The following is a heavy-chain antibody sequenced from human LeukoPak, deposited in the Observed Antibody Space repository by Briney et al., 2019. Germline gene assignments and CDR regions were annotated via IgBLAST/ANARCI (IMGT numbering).Heavy chain of an antibody. J-gene: IGHJ4*02. D-gene: IGHD6-19*01. CDR2: ISGSGGST. V-gene: IGHV3-23*01. CDR1: GFTFSSYA. Sequence: GGSLRLSCAASGFTFSSYAMSWVRQAPGKGLEWVSAISGSGGSTYYADSVKGRFTISRDNSKNTLYLQMNSLRAEDTAVYYCAKSAISGWYAWTPYFDYWGQGTLVTVSS. CDR3: AKSAISGWYAWTPYFDY.